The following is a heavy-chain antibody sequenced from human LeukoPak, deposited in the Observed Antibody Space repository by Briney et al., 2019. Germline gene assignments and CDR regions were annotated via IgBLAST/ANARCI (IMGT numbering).Heavy chain of an antibody. J-gene: IGHJ6*02. Sequence: EASVKVSCKASGYTFTGYYMHWVRQARGQGLEWMGWINPNSGGTNYAQKFQGRVTMTRDTSISTAYMELSRLRSDDTAVYYCARVGGSYVSIGYYYYYYGMDVWGQGTTVTVSS. CDR2: INPNSGGT. CDR3: ARVGGSYVSIGYYYYYYGMDV. CDR1: GYTFTGYY. V-gene: IGHV1-2*02. D-gene: IGHD3-16*01.